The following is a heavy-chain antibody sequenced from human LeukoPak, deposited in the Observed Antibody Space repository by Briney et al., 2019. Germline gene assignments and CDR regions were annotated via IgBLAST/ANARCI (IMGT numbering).Heavy chain of an antibody. CDR1: GFTFSNYD. CDR2: IGTAGNT. D-gene: IGHD4-17*01. Sequence: GGSLRLSCAASGFTFSNYDMHWVRQAPGKGLEWVSVIGTAGNTYYLGSVKGRFTISRENAKNSLFLQMNSLRAEDTAVYYCARVDYGDARYWGQGTLVTVSS. V-gene: IGHV3-13*01. CDR3: ARVDYGDARY. J-gene: IGHJ4*02.